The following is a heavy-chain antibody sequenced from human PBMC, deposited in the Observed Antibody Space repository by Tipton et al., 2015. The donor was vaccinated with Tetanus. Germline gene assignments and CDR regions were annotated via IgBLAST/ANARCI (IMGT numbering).Heavy chain of an antibody. CDR3: TRASITNRFDP. CDR2: INHSGST. Sequence: PSLTCTVSGGSISTYYWSWIRQSPGEGLEWIGEINHSGSTNYNPSLKSRVTMSVDTSKNQFSLRLTSVTAADTAMYYCTRASITNRFDPWGQGTLVTVSS. D-gene: IGHD1-14*01. V-gene: IGHV4-34*01. J-gene: IGHJ5*02. CDR1: GGSISTYY.